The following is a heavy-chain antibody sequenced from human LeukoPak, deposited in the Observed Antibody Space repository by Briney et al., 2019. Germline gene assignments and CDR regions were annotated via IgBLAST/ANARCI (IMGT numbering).Heavy chain of an antibody. CDR2: ISSGGTYK. J-gene: IGHJ5*02. CDR1: GFTFSDYT. D-gene: IGHD1-26*01. CDR3: AKDASGSYYEGPFDP. V-gene: IGHV3-21*04. Sequence: GGSLRLSCAASGFTFSDYTMNWVRQAPGKGLEWVSSISSGGTYKYYADSVKGRFTISRDNVQNSLYLQMNSLRAEDMALYYCAKDASGSYYEGPFDPWGQGTLVTVSS.